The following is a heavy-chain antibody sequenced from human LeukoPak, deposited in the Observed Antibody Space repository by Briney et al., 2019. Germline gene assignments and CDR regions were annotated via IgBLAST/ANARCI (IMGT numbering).Heavy chain of an antibody. V-gene: IGHV3-20*04. D-gene: IGHD3-9*01. CDR1: GFTCADYG. CDR3: QKTAYDILTGSQGWFDP. Sequence: PGGSLRLSCAASGFTCADYGMSWVRQAPGKWLEWVSAINGNGGSAGYADSVKGRFTISRDNAKNSLYLQMNSLRAEDTVFFFKQKTAYDILTGSQGWFDPWGQGTLVTVSS. J-gene: IGHJ5*02. CDR2: INGNGGSA.